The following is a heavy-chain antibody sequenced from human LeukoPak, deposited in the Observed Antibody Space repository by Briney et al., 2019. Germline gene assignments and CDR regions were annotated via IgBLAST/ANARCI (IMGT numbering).Heavy chain of an antibody. V-gene: IGHV3-30*03. J-gene: IGHJ6*02. D-gene: IGHD6-19*01. Sequence: PGGSLRLSCAASGFTFSSYGMHWVRQAPGKGLEWVAVISYDGSNKYYADSVKGRFTISRDNSKNTLYLQMNSLRAEDTAVHYCAGQYSSGWYDVGNYYYGMDVWGQGTTVTVSS. CDR2: ISYDGSNK. CDR3: AGQYSSGWYDVGNYYYGMDV. CDR1: GFTFSSYG.